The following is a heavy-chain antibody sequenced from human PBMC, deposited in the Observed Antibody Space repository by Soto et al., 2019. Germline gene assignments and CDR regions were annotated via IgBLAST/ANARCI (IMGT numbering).Heavy chain of an antibody. CDR1: GFTFSNYA. CDR3: ARNVYYDILTGYYFRNYYYGMDV. V-gene: IGHV3-30-3*01. CDR2: ISYDGSNK. D-gene: IGHD3-9*01. Sequence: LRLSCAASGFTFSNYAMHWVRQAPGKGLEWVAVISYDGSNKYYADFVKGRFTISRDNSKNTLYLQMNSLRAEDTAVYYCARNVYYDILTGYYFRNYYYGMDVWGQGTTVTVSS. J-gene: IGHJ6*02.